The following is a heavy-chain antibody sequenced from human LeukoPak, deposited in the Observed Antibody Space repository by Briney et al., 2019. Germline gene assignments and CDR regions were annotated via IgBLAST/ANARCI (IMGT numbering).Heavy chain of an antibody. Sequence: VGSLRLSCAASGFTFSSYAMSWVRQAPGKGLEWVSAISGSGGSTYYADSVKGRFTISRDNSKNTLYLQMNSLRAEDTAVYYCAKDSRPYCTNGVCSPFDYWGQGTLVTVSS. CDR2: ISGSGGST. D-gene: IGHD2-8*01. CDR1: GFTFSSYA. J-gene: IGHJ4*02. CDR3: AKDSRPYCTNGVCSPFDY. V-gene: IGHV3-23*01.